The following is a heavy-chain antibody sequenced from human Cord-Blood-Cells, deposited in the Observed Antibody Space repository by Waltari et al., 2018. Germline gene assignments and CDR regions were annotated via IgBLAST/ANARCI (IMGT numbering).Heavy chain of an antibody. Sequence: QLQLQESGPGLVKPSETLSLTCTVSGGSISSSSYYWGWIRQPPGKGLEWIGSINYSGGTYYNPLLKSRVTISVDTSKNQFSLKLSSVTAADTAVYYCAREKQQLVDYWGQGTLVTVSS. CDR1: GGSISSSSYY. D-gene: IGHD6-13*01. V-gene: IGHV4-39*07. CDR3: AREKQQLVDY. J-gene: IGHJ4*02. CDR2: INYSGGT.